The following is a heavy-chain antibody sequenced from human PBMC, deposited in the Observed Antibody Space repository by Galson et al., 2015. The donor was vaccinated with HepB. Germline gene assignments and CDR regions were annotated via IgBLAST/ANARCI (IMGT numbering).Heavy chain of an antibody. CDR1: GGSISSYY. CDR2: IYTSGST. Sequence: LSLTCTVSGGSISSYYWSWIRQPAGKGLEWIGRIYTSGSTNYNPSLKSRVTMSVDTSKNQFSLKLSSVTAADTAVYYCASIYCSSTSCYTYGMDVWGQGTTVTVSS. J-gene: IGHJ6*02. CDR3: ASIYCSSTSCYTYGMDV. D-gene: IGHD2-2*02. V-gene: IGHV4-4*07.